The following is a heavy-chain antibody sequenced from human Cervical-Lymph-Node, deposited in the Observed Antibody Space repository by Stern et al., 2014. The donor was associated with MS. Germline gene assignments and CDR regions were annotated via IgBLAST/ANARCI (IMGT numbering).Heavy chain of an antibody. Sequence: QLQLQESGPGLVKPSGTLSLTCAVSGGSISSSNWWSWVRQPPGKGLEWIGEIYHSGSTHYNPSLKSRVTISVDKSKNQFPLKLSSVTAADTAVYYCAREGYSSSYDAFDIWGQGTMVTVSS. CDR3: AREGYSSSYDAFDI. V-gene: IGHV4-4*02. CDR1: GGSISSSNW. J-gene: IGHJ3*02. D-gene: IGHD6-6*01. CDR2: IYHSGST.